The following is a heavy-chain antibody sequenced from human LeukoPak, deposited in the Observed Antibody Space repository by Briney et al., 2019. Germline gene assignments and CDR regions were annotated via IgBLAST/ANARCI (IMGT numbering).Heavy chain of an antibody. CDR3: AKVAYDSSGYEYYYYYYGMDV. J-gene: IGHJ6*02. CDR1: GFTVSSNY. D-gene: IGHD3-22*01. Sequence: GGSLRLSCAASGFTVSSNYMSWVRQAPGKGLEWVSAISGSGGSTYYADSVKGRFTISRDNSKNTLYLQMNSLRAEDTAVYYCAKVAYDSSGYEYYYYYYGMDVWGQGTTVTVSS. V-gene: IGHV3-23*01. CDR2: ISGSGGST.